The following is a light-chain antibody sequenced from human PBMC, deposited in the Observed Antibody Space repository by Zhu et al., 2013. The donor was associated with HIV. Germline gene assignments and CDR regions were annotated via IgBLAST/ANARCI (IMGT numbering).Light chain of an antibody. CDR1: EMVSSN. CDR3: QQYSNWPPLT. CDR2: GAP. J-gene: IGKJ4*01. Sequence: EIVMTQSPVTLSVSPGERVTLSCRASEMVSSNLAWYQQKPGQAPRLLIYGAPTRATGIPARFSGSGSGTEFTLTISSLQSEDIAIYYCQQYSNWPPLTFGGGTKVEIK. V-gene: IGKV3-15*01.